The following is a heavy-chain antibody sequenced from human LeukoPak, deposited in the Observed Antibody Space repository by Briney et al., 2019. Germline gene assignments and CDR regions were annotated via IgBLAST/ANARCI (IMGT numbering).Heavy chain of an antibody. CDR2: IWFDGSNK. Sequence: GRSLRLSCSASGFMFNSYGMHWVRQAPGKGLEWVAVIWFDGSNKYYADSVKGRFTISRDNSMNTLYLQMNSLRAEDTAVYYCATKRGWDLHDWGQGTLVTVSS. J-gene: IGHJ4*02. CDR1: GFMFNSYG. V-gene: IGHV3-33*01. D-gene: IGHD6-19*01. CDR3: ATKRGWDLHD.